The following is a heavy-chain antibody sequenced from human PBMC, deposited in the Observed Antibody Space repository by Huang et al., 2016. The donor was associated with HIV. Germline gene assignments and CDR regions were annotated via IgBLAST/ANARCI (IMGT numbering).Heavy chain of an antibody. CDR1: AGALTSHS. CDR3: ARVRRHSGNSGLIDF. J-gene: IGHJ4*02. D-gene: IGHD6-19*01. CDR2: FGPLFGTP. V-gene: IGHV1-69*13. Sequence: QVHLVQSGAEVREPGSSVEVSCTSSAGALTSHSITWGRQAPGHGLARVGTFGPLFGTPNYAQKFLGRLSFRADESTGAAYMKVALLKSEDTAIYFCARVRRHSGNSGLIDFWGQGTLVTVTS.